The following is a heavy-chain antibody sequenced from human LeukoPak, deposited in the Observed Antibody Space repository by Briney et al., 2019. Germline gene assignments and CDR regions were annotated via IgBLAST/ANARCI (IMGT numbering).Heavy chain of an antibody. CDR1: GFTFSSSA. CDR2: IVVGSGNT. Sequence: GASVKVSCKAPGFTFSSSAMQWVRQARGQRLEWIGWIVVGSGNTNYAQKFQERVTITRDMSTSTAYMELSSLRSEDTAVYYCAAELYDSSGHRDYWGQGTLVTVSS. J-gene: IGHJ4*02. D-gene: IGHD3-22*01. V-gene: IGHV1-58*02. CDR3: AAELYDSSGHRDY.